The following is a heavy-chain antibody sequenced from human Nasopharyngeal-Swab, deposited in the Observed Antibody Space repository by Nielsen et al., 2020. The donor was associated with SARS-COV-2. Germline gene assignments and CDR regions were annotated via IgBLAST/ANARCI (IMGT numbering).Heavy chain of an antibody. V-gene: IGHV1-2*06. D-gene: IGHD6-13*01. Sequence: ASVNSCKASGYTFTGYYMHWVRQAPGQGLEWMGRINPNSGGTNYAQKFQGRVTMTRDTSISTAYMELSRLRSDDTAVYYCASSKGSSSWYPNWFDPWGQGTLVTVSS. J-gene: IGHJ5*02. CDR3: ASSKGSSSWYPNWFDP. CDR1: GYTFTGYY. CDR2: INPNSGGT.